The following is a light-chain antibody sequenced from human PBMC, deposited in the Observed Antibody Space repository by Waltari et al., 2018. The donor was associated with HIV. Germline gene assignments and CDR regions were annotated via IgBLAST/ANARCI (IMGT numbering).Light chain of an antibody. CDR1: QSVSSSY. Sequence: EIVLTQSPGTLSLSPGERATLSCRASQSVSSSYLAWYQQKPGQPPRLLIYGASISATGIPDRFSGSGSGTDFTLTISRLEPEDFAVYYCQQYGSSPWTFGQGTKVEIK. CDR3: QQYGSSPWT. CDR2: GAS. V-gene: IGKV3-20*01. J-gene: IGKJ1*01.